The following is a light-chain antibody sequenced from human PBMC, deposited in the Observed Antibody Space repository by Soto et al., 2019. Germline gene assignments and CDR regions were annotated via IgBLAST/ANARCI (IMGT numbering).Light chain of an antibody. Sequence: DIQMTQSPSSLSASVGDRVYITCQASQDVGENLSWFQQKPGSAPRVLIFEAGKLESGVPSRFGGHGSGTEFTFTITGLQPDDFGTYFCQQYSRIPLTFGEGTKVDIK. CDR1: QDVGEN. J-gene: IGKJ4*01. CDR2: EAG. CDR3: QQYSRIPLT. V-gene: IGKV1-33*01.